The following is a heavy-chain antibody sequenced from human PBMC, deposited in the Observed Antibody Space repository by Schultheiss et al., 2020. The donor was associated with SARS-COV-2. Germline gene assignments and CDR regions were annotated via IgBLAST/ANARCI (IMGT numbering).Heavy chain of an antibody. CDR1: GFTFSSYA. CDR2: ISGSGGST. J-gene: IGHJ6*02. V-gene: IGHV3-23*01. CDR3: AKDQSQLPTYGMDV. Sequence: GGSLRLSCAASGFTFSSYAMSWVRQAPGKGLEWVSAISGSGGSTYYADSVKGRFTISRDNSKNTLYLQMNSLRAEDTAVYYCAKDQSQLPTYGMDVWGQGTTVTVSS. D-gene: IGHD1-7*01.